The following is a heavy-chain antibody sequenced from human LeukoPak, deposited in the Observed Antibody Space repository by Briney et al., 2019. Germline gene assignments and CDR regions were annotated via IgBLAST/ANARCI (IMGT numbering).Heavy chain of an antibody. V-gene: IGHV3-48*03. CDR3: ARVYYDFWSGFRVDLSYYYGMDV. CDR2: ISSSGSTI. CDR1: GFTFSSYE. J-gene: IGHJ6*02. Sequence: PGGSLRLSCAASGFTFSSYEMNWVRQAPGKGLEWVSYISSSGSTIYYADSVKGRFTISRDNAKNSLYLQMNSLRAEDTAVYYCARVYYDFWSGFRVDLSYYYGMDVWGQGTTVTVSS. D-gene: IGHD3-3*01.